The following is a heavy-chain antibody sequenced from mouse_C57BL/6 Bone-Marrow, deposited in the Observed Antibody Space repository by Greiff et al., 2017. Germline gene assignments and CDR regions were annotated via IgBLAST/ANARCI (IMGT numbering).Heavy chain of an antibody. CDR1: GYTFTNYW. J-gene: IGHJ2*01. CDR3: ARWAYYSNYFDY. Sequence: QVQLQESGAELVRPGTSVKMSCKASGYTFTNYWIGWAKQRPGHGLEWIGDIDPGGGYTNYNEKFKGKATLTADKSSSTAYMQFSILTSDDSAIYYCARWAYYSNYFDYWGQGTTLTVSS. CDR2: IDPGGGYT. D-gene: IGHD2-5*01. V-gene: IGHV1-63*01.